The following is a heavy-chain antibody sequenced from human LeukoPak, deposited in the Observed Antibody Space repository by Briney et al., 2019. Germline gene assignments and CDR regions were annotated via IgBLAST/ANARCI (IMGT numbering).Heavy chain of an antibody. CDR1: VFTFSSYW. D-gene: IGHD3-16*02. CDR3: TRDSYQSDYYYGMDV. Sequence: GGSLRLSCAASVFTFSSYWMHWVRQAPGEGLLWVSRINTDGRSTSYADSVKGRFTISRDNARNTLYLQMNSLRVDDTAVYYCTRDSYQSDYYYGMDVWGQGTTVTVSS. J-gene: IGHJ6*02. CDR2: INTDGRST. V-gene: IGHV3-74*01.